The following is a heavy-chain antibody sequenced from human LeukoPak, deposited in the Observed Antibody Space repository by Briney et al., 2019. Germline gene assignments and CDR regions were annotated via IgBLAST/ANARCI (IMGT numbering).Heavy chain of an antibody. CDR2: IYYSGRT. V-gene: IGHV4-59*13. J-gene: IGHJ6*03. D-gene: IGHD6-13*01. CDR3: ARRTGSSSWDYYYYYYMDV. Sequence: SETLSLTCTVSGGSISSYYWSWIRQPPGKGLEWIGYIYYSGRTNYNPSLKSRVTISIDTSKNQFSLKLSSVTAADTAVYYCARRTGSSSWDYYYYYYMDVWGKGTTVTVSS. CDR1: GGSISSYY.